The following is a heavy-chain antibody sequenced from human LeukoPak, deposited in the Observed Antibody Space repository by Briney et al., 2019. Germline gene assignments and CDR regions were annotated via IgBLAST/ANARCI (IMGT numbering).Heavy chain of an antibody. Sequence: ASVKVSCKVSGYTLSEFSMHWVRQAPGKALEWIGGFDPEDGDTIYAQKFQGRVSMTEDTSTDTAYMELSSLRSEDTAVYYCVASSPQNWKAHDYWGQGTQVTVSS. V-gene: IGHV1-24*01. CDR3: VASSPQNWKAHDY. D-gene: IGHD1-1*01. CDR2: FDPEDGDT. CDR1: GYTLSEFS. J-gene: IGHJ4*02.